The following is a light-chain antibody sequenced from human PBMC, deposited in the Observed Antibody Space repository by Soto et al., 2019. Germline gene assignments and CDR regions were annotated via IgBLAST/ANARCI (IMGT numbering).Light chain of an antibody. Sequence: EIVMTQSPATLSVSPGERVTLSCRASQSVSRKVAWYQQKPDQAPRLLIYGPTTRATSIPARFSGSGSGTEFTLTISSLQSEDFGIYYCQQYGHWPPYTFGQGTTLETK. J-gene: IGKJ2*01. CDR2: GPT. CDR1: QSVSRK. CDR3: QQYGHWPPYT. V-gene: IGKV3-15*01.